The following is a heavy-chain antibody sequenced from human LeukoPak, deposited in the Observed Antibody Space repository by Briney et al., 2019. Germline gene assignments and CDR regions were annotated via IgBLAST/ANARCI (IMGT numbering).Heavy chain of an antibody. V-gene: IGHV4-59*12. D-gene: IGHD3-10*01. CDR1: GGSISTYY. CDR3: ARERDPYGSAV. Sequence: VKPSETLSLTCTVSGGSISTYYWSWIRQPPGKGLEWIGYIYYSGSTNYNPSLKSRVTISVDRSKNQFSLKLSSVTAADTAVYYCARERDPYGSAVWGKGTTVTVSS. CDR2: IYYSGST. J-gene: IGHJ6*04.